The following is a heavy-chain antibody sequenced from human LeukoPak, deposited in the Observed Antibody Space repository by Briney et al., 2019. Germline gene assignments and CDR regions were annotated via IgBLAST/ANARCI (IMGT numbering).Heavy chain of an antibody. V-gene: IGHV1-8*01. J-gene: IGHJ6*02. D-gene: IGHD3-3*01. CDR3: ARMIGTEPVLRFLEWLHRNYYYYGMDV. Sequence: VASVKVSCKASGYTFTSYDINWVRQATGQGLEWMGWMNPNSGNTGYAQKFQGRVTMTRNTSISTAYMELSSLRSEDTAVYYCARMIGTEPVLRFLEWLHRNYYYYGMDVWGQGTTVTVSS. CDR2: MNPNSGNT. CDR1: GYTFTSYD.